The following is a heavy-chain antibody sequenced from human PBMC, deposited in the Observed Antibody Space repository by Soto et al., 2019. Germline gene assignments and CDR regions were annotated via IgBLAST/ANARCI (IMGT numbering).Heavy chain of an antibody. CDR3: SKGEMSTIRNSFDP. Sequence: GGSLRLSCTASGFNTRFYSMSWVRQTPGKGLEWVAALSRSGGATYYADSVRGRFTISRDASKDTLFLQMSNLRAEDTALYYCSKGEMSTIRNSFDPWGQETLVTVSS. J-gene: IGHJ5*02. V-gene: IGHV3-23*01. CDR1: GFNTRFYS. D-gene: IGHD1-7*01. CDR2: LSRSGGAT.